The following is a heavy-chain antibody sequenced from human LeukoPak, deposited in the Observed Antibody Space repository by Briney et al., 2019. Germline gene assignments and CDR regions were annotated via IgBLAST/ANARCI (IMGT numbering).Heavy chain of an antibody. V-gene: IGHV1-2*02. D-gene: IGHD3-22*01. CDR2: INPNSGGT. Sequence: ASVKVSCKASGYTFTGYYIHWVRQAPGQGLEWMGWINPNSGGTNYAQKFQGGVTLTRDTSISTAYMELSSLRSDDTAVYYCARGSYDSSDWEYFVYWGQGTLVTVSS. J-gene: IGHJ4*02. CDR1: GYTFTGYY. CDR3: ARGSYDSSDWEYFVY.